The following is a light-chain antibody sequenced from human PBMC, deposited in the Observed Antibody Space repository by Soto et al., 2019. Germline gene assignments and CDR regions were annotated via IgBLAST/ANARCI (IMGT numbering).Light chain of an antibody. Sequence: EMVMTQSPATLSVSPGEGATLSCRASQSVGNSLAWYQQKPGQAPRLLIYGASTRATGISARFSGSGSGTEFTLTISSPQSEDFAVYYCQQYHNWPITFGQGTRLEI. J-gene: IGKJ5*01. CDR1: QSVGNS. CDR2: GAS. CDR3: QQYHNWPIT. V-gene: IGKV3-15*01.